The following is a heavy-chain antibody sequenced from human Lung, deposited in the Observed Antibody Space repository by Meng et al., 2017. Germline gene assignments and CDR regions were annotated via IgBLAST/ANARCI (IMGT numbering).Heavy chain of an antibody. CDR1: GGSFSDYY. CDR3: ARGPTTMAHDFDY. J-gene: IGHJ4*02. Sequence: QVHLQQWGTGLLKPSETLSLPCVVSGGSFSDYYWSWIRQPPGKGLEWIGEINHSGSTNYNPSLESRATISVDTSQNNLSLKLSSVTAADSAVYYCARGPTTMAHDFDYWGQGTLVTVSS. D-gene: IGHD4-11*01. CDR2: INHSGST. V-gene: IGHV4-34*01.